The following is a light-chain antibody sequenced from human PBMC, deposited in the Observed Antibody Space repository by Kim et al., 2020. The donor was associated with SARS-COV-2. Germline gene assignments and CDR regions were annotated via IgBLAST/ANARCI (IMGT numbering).Light chain of an antibody. CDR3: QAWDINTGYV. CDR2: QDI. Sequence: SPGKTASITCTGDRLGEKYASWYQQKPGQSPVLVIYQDIKRPSGIPERFSGSNSGKTATLTITGTQAMDEADYYCQAWDINTGYVFGTGTKVTVL. J-gene: IGLJ1*01. CDR1: RLGEKY. V-gene: IGLV3-1*01.